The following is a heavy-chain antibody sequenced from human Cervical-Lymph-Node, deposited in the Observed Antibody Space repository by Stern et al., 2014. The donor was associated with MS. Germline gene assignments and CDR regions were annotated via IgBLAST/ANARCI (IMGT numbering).Heavy chain of an antibody. J-gene: IGHJ6*02. D-gene: IGHD4-17*01. CDR2: INPSGGST. V-gene: IGHV1-46*01. Sequence: HVQLVQSGAEVKKPGASVKVSCKASGYTFTSYYMHWGRQAPGQGLEWMGIINPSGGSTSYAQKFQGRVTMTRDTSTSTVYMELSSLRSEDTAVYYCARGTLTTRYYYYYGMDVWGQGTTVTVSS. CDR3: ARGTLTTRYYYYYGMDV. CDR1: GYTFTSYY.